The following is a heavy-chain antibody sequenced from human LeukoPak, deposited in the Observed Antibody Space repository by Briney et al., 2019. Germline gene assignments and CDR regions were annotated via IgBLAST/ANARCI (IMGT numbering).Heavy chain of an antibody. J-gene: IGHJ6*02. CDR3: ARGNMAGYYYYGMDV. CDR1: GFTFSSYL. D-gene: IGHD2/OR15-2a*01. Sequence: GGSLRLSCAASGFTFSSYLMSWVRQAPGKGLEWVANIKQDGSEKYYVDSVKGRVTISSDNAKNSLYLQMNSMRAEDKAVYYCARGNMAGYYYYGMDVWGQGTTVTVSS. CDR2: IKQDGSEK. V-gene: IGHV3-7*01.